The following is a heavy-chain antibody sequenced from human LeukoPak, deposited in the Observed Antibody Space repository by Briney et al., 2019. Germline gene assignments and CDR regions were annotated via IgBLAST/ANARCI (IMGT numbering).Heavy chain of an antibody. CDR1: GGSISSYY. CDR2: VYDSGTT. D-gene: IGHD5-12*01. V-gene: IGHV4-59*01. CDR3: ARVSGYDWESFYDY. Sequence: SETLSLTCTVSGGSISSYYWSWIRQPPGKGLEWFGYVYDSGTTNYNPSLKSRVTISVDTSKNQFSLKLSSVTAADTAVYYCARVSGYDWESFYDYWGQGTLVTVSS. J-gene: IGHJ4*02.